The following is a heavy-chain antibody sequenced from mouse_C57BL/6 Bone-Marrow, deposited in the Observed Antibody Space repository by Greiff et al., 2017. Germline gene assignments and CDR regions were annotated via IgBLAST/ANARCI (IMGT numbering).Heavy chain of an antibody. J-gene: IGHJ2*01. CDR1: GYTFTSYW. CDR2: IDPSDSYT. CDR3: ARGRGIYGFDY. D-gene: IGHD1-1*01. Sequence: QVQLQQPGAELVMPGASVKLSCKASGYTFTSYWMPWVKQRPGQGLEWIGEIDPSDSYTNYNQKFKGKSTLTVDKSSSTAYMQLSSLTSEDSAVYYCARGRGIYGFDYWGQGTTLTVSS. V-gene: IGHV1-69*01.